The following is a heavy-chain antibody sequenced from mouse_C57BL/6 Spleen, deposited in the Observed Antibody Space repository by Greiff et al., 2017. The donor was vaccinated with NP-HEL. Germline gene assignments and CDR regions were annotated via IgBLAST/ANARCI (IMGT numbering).Heavy chain of an antibody. V-gene: IGHV1-76*01. Sequence: VKLQQSGAELVRPGASVKLSCKASGYTFTDYYINWVKQRPGQGLEWIARIYPGSGNTYYNEKFKGKATLTAEKSSSTAYMQLSSLTSEDSAVYFCARGYYDSSLYYAMDYWGKGTSVTVSS. J-gene: IGHJ4*01. CDR2: IYPGSGNT. D-gene: IGHD1-1*01. CDR1: GYTFTDYY. CDR3: ARGYYDSSLYYAMDY.